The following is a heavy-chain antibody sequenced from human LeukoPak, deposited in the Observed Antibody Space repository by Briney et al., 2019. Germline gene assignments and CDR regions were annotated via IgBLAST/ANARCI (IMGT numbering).Heavy chain of an antibody. Sequence: QTGGSLRLSCAASGFTFSSYAMSWVHQAPGKGLEWVSSISGSGSSTYYADSVKGRFTISRDNSKNTLYLQMDSLRVEDTAVYYCANRRLITSDSFAYWGQGTLVTVSS. CDR1: GFTFSSYA. J-gene: IGHJ4*02. CDR3: ANRRLITSDSFAY. CDR2: ISGSGSST. V-gene: IGHV3-23*01. D-gene: IGHD3-22*01.